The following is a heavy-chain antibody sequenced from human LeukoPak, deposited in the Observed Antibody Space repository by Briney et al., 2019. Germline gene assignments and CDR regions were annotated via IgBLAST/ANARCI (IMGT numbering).Heavy chain of an antibody. J-gene: IGHJ4*02. D-gene: IGHD2-21*02. Sequence: GGSLRLSCAASGFTFSSYGMHWVRQAPGKGLEWVAVIWYDGSNKYYADSVKGRFTISRDNSKNTLYLQMNSLRAEDTAVYYCASAYCGGDCLIDYWGQGTLVTASS. CDR1: GFTFSSYG. CDR3: ASAYCGGDCLIDY. V-gene: IGHV3-33*01. CDR2: IWYDGSNK.